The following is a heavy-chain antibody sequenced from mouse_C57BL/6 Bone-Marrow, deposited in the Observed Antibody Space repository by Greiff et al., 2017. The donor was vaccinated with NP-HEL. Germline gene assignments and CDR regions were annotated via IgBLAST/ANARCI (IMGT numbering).Heavy chain of an antibody. J-gene: IGHJ1*03. D-gene: IGHD1-1*01. CDR3: ARGDITTEGYFDV. CDR1: GFNIKNSY. V-gene: IGHV14-3*01. Sequence: VQLQQSVAELVRPGASVKLSCTASGFNIKNSYMHWVKQRPEQGLEWIGRIDPANGNTKYAPKFQGKATITADTSSNTAYLQLSSLTSEDTAIDYCARGDITTEGYFDVWGKGTTVTVSS. CDR2: IDPANGNT.